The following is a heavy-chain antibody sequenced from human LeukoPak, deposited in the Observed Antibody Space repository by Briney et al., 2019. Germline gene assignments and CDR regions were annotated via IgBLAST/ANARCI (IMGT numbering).Heavy chain of an antibody. D-gene: IGHD2-21*02. V-gene: IGHV1-2*02. CDR2: INPNSGGT. Sequence: VASVKVSCKASGYTFTGYYIHWVRQAPGQGLEWLGWINPNSGGTKYAQKFQGRVTMTRDTSISTAHMELNRLTSEDTAVYYCARDQVYYGSDWFWHDPWGQGTLVTVSS. J-gene: IGHJ5*02. CDR3: ARDQVYYGSDWFWHDP. CDR1: GYTFTGYY.